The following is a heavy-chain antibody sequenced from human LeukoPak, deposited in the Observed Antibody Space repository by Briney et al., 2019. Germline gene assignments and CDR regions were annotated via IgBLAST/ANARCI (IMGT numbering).Heavy chain of an antibody. CDR2: IYYSGST. V-gene: IGHV4-39*01. D-gene: IGHD1-26*01. CDR1: GGSISSSSYY. J-gene: IGHJ3*02. Sequence: SDTLSLTCTVSGGSISSSSYYWGWIRQPPGKGLEWIGSIYYSGSTYYNPSLKSRVTISVDTSKNQFSLKLSSVTAADTAVYYCARSGGVGASYDAFDIWGQGTMVTVSS. CDR3: ARSGGVGASYDAFDI.